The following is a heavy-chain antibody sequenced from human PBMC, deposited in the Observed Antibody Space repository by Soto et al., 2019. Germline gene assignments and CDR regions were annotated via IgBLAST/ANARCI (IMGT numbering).Heavy chain of an antibody. CDR2: INPKSAAT. D-gene: IGHD1-26*01. CDR3: ARIKWGLDYYNGMDV. Sequence: QVQLVQSGAEVKKSRASVKVSCKASGYSVSDYFIQWVRQAPGQGLEWVAWINPKSAATNYAKKFQGRVSLTWDTSFSTAYMELTRLRPDDTAVYYCARIKWGLDYYNGMDVWGQGTTVIVSS. V-gene: IGHV1-2*02. J-gene: IGHJ6*02. CDR1: GYSVSDYF.